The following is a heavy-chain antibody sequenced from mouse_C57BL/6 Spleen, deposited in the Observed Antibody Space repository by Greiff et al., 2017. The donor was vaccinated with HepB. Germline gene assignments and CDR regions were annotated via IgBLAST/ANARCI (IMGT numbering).Heavy chain of an antibody. CDR2: ISSGGDYI. D-gene: IGHD2-5*01. CDR3: TRDAYYSNCGWFAY. V-gene: IGHV5-9-1*02. J-gene: IGHJ3*01. CDR1: GFTFSSYA. Sequence: EVHLVESVEGLVKPGGSLKLSCAASGFTFSSYAMSWVRQTPEKRLEWVAYISSGGDYIYYADTVKGRFTISRDNARNTLYLQMSSLKSEDTAMYYCTRDAYYSNCGWFAYWGQGTLVTVSA.